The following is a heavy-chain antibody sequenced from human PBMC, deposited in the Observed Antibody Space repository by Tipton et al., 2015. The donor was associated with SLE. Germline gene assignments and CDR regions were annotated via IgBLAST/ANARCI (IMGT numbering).Heavy chain of an antibody. CDR3: ARDPGDIVVVPAAAWWFDP. Sequence: LRLSCTVSGGSISSSSYYWGWIRQPPGKGLEWIGSIYYSGSTYYNPSLKSRVTISVDTSKNQFSLKLSSVTAADTAVYYCARDPGDIVVVPAAAWWFDPWGQGTLVTVSS. D-gene: IGHD2-2*01. V-gene: IGHV4-39*07. CDR1: GGSISSSSYY. CDR2: IYYSGST. J-gene: IGHJ5*02.